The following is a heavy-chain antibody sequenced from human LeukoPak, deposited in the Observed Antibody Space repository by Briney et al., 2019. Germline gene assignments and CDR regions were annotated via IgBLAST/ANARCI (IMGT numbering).Heavy chain of an antibody. CDR2: ISCSGGAT. D-gene: IGHD4-17*01. Sequence: PGGSLRLSCAASGFIFSSYAMSWVRQAPGKGLEWVSAISCSGGATYYAASLKGRFTISRDNSKKTRYLQMNSLRAESTAVYYCAKDLRGYGDYDYSGQGTLVTVSS. CDR3: AKDLRGYGDYDY. V-gene: IGHV3-23*01. J-gene: IGHJ4*02. CDR1: GFIFSSYA.